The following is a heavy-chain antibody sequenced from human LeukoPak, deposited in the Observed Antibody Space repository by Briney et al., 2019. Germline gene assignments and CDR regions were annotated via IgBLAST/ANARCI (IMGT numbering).Heavy chain of an antibody. CDR3: AKDNRFVSGTFHYYYGMDF. D-gene: IGHD1-26*01. Sequence: GGSLRLSCAASGFSFSYYGMHWVRQAPGKGLEWVAVIAYDGIKKDYAASLKGRFTVSRDNSENTLYLQMDSLRAEDTAVYYCAKDNRFVSGTFHYYYGMDFWGQGTTVTVSS. CDR2: IAYDGIKK. J-gene: IGHJ6*02. V-gene: IGHV3-30*18. CDR1: GFSFSYYG.